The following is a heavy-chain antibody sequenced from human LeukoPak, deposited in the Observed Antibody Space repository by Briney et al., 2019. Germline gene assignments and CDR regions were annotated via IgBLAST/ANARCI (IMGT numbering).Heavy chain of an antibody. V-gene: IGHV3-33*01. CDR2: IWYDGSNK. J-gene: IGHJ4*02. CDR3: ARDFSVGNYYDSSGYRGSY. D-gene: IGHD3-22*01. CDR1: GFTFSSYG. Sequence: GGSLRLSCAASGFTFSSYGMHWVRQAPGKGLEWVAVIWYDGSNKYYADSVKGRFTIPRDNSKNTLYLQMNSLRAEDTAVYYCARDFSVGNYYDSSGYRGSYWGQGTLVTVSS.